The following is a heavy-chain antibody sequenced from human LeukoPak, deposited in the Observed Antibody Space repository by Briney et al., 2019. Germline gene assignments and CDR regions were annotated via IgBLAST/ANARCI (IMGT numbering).Heavy chain of an antibody. CDR3: ARDPLDRSGWSSICDY. D-gene: IGHD6-19*01. Sequence: LPGRSLRLSCAASGFTFSSYAMHWVRQAPGKGLEGVAVISYDRNNKYYADSVKGRFTISRDNSKNTLDLQMNSLRAEDTAVYYCARDPLDRSGWSSICDYWGQGTLVTVSS. CDR2: ISYDRNNK. J-gene: IGHJ4*02. CDR1: GFTFSSYA. V-gene: IGHV3-30-3*01.